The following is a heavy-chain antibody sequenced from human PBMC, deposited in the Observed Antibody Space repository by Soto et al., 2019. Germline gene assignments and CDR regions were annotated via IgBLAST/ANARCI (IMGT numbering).Heavy chain of an antibody. CDR1: GYSFSDYW. CDR3: ARPIAVSGTGYYYFDF. J-gene: IGHJ4*02. V-gene: IGHV5-10-1*01. Sequence: EVQLVQSGAEVKKPGESLRISCEATGYSFSDYWITWVRQMPGKGLEWMGRIDPSDSYTNYSPSLQGHVTISADKSISTAYLQWSSLKASDTAMYYCARPIAVSGTGYYYFDFWGQGTLVTVYS. CDR2: IDPSDSYT. D-gene: IGHD6-19*01.